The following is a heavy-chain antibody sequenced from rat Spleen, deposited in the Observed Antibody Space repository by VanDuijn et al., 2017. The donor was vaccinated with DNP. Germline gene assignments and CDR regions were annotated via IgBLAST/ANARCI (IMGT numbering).Heavy chain of an antibody. J-gene: IGHJ2*01. Sequence: EVKLVEPGGGLVHPGKSSKLFRAASGFLCKDYRLRWVRQDPGKGLEWIAEINKDSRTINYSPSLKDKFTISRDNAQNTLYLQMSKLGSEDTAIYYCARERLGVNYWGQGVMVTVSS. CDR1: GFLCKDYR. D-gene: IGHD4-5*01. CDR3: ARERLGVNY. CDR2: INKDSRTI. V-gene: IGHV4-2*01.